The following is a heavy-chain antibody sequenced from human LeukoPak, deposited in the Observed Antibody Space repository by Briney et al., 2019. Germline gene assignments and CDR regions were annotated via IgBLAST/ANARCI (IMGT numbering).Heavy chain of an antibody. Sequence: GASVKVSCKSSGYTFTIYAMNWVRQAPGQGLEWMGWINTNTGNPTYAQGLTGRFVFSLDTSVSTAYLQISSLKAEDTAVYYCARVAIFGLYNWFDPWGQGTMVTVSS. D-gene: IGHD3/OR15-3a*01. J-gene: IGHJ5*01. CDR2: INTNTGNP. CDR1: GYTFTIYA. CDR3: ARVAIFGLYNWFDP. V-gene: IGHV7-4-1*02.